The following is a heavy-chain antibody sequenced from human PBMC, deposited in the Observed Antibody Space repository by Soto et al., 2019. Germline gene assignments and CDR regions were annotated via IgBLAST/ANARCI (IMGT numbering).Heavy chain of an antibody. D-gene: IGHD6-19*01. V-gene: IGHV1-18*04. CDR2: SSTYNGNT. Sequence: VQLVQSGAEVKKPGASVQVSCKASGYIFTSYGITWVRQAPGQGLEWMGWSSTYNGNTNYAQKLQDRVTMTTDTSTGTAYRELRSLRFDDTAVYYCARDLSVTGTCFDYWGQGTLVTVSS. CDR1: GYIFTSYG. CDR3: ARDLSVTGTCFDY. J-gene: IGHJ4*02.